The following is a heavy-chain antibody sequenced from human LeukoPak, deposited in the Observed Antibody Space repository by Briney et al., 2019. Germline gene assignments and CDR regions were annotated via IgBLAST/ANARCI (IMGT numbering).Heavy chain of an antibody. D-gene: IGHD1-26*01. V-gene: IGHV3-23*01. CDR3: AKDPRGSYLRGWFDP. Sequence: PGGSLRLSCAASGFTFSSYAMSWVRQAPGKGLEWVSAISGSGGSTYYADSVKGRFTISRDNSKNTLYLQMNSLRAEDTAVYYCAKDPRGSYLRGWFDPWGQGTLVTVSS. CDR1: GFTFSSYA. J-gene: IGHJ5*02. CDR2: ISGSGGST.